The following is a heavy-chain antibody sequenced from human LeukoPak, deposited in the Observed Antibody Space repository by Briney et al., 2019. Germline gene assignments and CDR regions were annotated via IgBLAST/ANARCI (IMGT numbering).Heavy chain of an antibody. CDR2: VHPDTGYA. V-gene: IGHV1-2*02. J-gene: IGHJ5*02. CDR3: ARGPRNDP. D-gene: IGHD1-14*01. CDR1: GYTFTGYY. Sequence: ASVKVSYKASGYTFTGYYMHWVRQAAGQGLEWMGWVHPDTGYADYAQRFQGRVTMTSDTSISTAYMELSSLRSDDTAVYFCARGPRNDPWGQGTLVTVSS.